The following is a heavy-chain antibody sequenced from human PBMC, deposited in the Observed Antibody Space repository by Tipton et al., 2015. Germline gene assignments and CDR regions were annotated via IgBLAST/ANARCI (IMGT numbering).Heavy chain of an antibody. CDR1: GASLNSGGYY. Sequence: TLSLTCTVSGASLNSGGYYWSWIRQHPGKGLEWIGYIYFTGSTYYNPSLKSRLSISGDTSKNQFSLKLSSVTAADTAVYYCARMYAFSSHWVDPWGQGTQVTVSS. CDR3: ARMYAFSSHWVDP. J-gene: IGHJ5*02. D-gene: IGHD2/OR15-2a*01. CDR2: IYFTGST. V-gene: IGHV4-31*03.